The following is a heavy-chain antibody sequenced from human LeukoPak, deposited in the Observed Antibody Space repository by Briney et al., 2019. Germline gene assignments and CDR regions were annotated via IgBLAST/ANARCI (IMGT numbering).Heavy chain of an antibody. CDR2: ISSSSSYI. CDR1: GCTFSSYS. V-gene: IGHV3-21*01. D-gene: IGHD1-1*01. Sequence: KSGGSLRLSCAASGCTFSSYSMNWVRQAPGKGLEWVSSISSSSSYIYYADSVKGRLTISRDNAKNSLYLQMNSLRAEDTAVYYCARNQGYAGTTVYWGQGTLVTVSS. J-gene: IGHJ4*02. CDR3: ARNQGYAGTTVY.